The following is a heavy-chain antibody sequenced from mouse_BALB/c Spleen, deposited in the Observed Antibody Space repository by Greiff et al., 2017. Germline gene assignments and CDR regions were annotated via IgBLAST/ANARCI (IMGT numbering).Heavy chain of an antibody. CDR3: TRRDYSCSSYALDD. D-gene: IGHD1-1*01. V-gene: IGHV1S81*02. J-gene: IGHJ2*01. CDR2: INPSNGGT. Sequence: VQLQQPGAELVKPGASVKLSCKASGYTFTSYYMYWVKQRPGQGLEWIGGINPSNGGTKFNEKFKSKATLTVDKSSSTAYMQLSSLTSEDSAVYYCTRRDYSCSSYALDDWGQGTTLTVYS. CDR1: GYTFTSYY.